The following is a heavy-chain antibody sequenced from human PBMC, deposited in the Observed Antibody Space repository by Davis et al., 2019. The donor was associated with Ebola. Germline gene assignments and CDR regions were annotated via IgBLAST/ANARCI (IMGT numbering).Heavy chain of an antibody. CDR1: GGSFSGYY. D-gene: IGHD5-18*01. CDR2: IYYSGST. J-gene: IGHJ4*02. V-gene: IGHV4-59*06. CDR3: ARAFESGYSYGYTPLDY. Sequence: SETLSPTCAVDGGSFSGYYWSWIRQPPGKGLEWIGYIYYSGSTYYNPSLKSRVTISVDTSKNQFSLQLNSATPEDTAVYYCARAFESGYSYGYTPLDYWGQGTLVTVSS.